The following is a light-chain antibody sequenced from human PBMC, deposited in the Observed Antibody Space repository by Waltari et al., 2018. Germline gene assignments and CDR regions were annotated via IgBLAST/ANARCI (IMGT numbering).Light chain of an antibody. V-gene: IGLV2-8*01. CDR3: SSYTGTNNLVV. CDR1: SSDVGGYNY. CDR2: EVS. J-gene: IGLJ3*02. Sequence: QSALTQPPSASGSPGQSVTISCTGTSSDVGGYNYVSWYQQHPGKAPKLMISEVSKRPSGVPDRFSGSKSGNTASRTVSGLQAEDEADYYCSSYTGTNNLVVFGGGTKLTVL.